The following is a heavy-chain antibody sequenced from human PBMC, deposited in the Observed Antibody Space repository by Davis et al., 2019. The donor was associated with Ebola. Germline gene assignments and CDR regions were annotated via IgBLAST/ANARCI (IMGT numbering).Heavy chain of an antibody. D-gene: IGHD3-22*01. CDR1: SGSISSSSYY. Sequence: MPSETLSLTCTVSSGSISSSSYYWGWIRQPPGKGLEWIANIYYSGSTQYNPSLKSRVTISVDTSKNQFSLKLTSVTAADTAVYYCARTYYYDSSFDYWGQGTLVTVSS. V-gene: IGHV4-39*01. CDR3: ARTYYYDSSFDY. CDR2: IYYSGST. J-gene: IGHJ4*02.